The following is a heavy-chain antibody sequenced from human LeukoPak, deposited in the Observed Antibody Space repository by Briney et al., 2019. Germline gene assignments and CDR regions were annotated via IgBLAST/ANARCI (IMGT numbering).Heavy chain of an antibody. V-gene: IGHV3-33*01. D-gene: IGHD3-22*01. Sequence: PGGSLRLSCEVSGFTFSTYGMHWVRQAPGKGLEWVAVIWYDGSNKYYADSVKGRFTISRDNSKNTLYLQMNSLRAEDTAVYYCARDWSPYDSSGYPCLWGQGTLVTVSS. CDR1: GFTFSTYG. CDR2: IWYDGSNK. CDR3: ARDWSPYDSSGYPCL. J-gene: IGHJ4*02.